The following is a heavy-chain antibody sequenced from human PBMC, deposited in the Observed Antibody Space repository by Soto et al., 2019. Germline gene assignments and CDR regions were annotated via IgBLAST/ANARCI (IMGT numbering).Heavy chain of an antibody. CDR3: ARVSESYYYGMDV. D-gene: IGHD1-26*01. CDR2: IYHSGST. V-gene: IGHV4-34*01. J-gene: IGHJ6*02. Sequence: FETLPLTCAVEGGSCGGYYCSWILQTPGKGLEWIGEIYHSGSTNYNPSLKSRVTISVDKSKNQFSLKLSSVTAADTAVYYCARVSESYYYGMDVWGQGITVTVS. CDR1: GGSCGGYY.